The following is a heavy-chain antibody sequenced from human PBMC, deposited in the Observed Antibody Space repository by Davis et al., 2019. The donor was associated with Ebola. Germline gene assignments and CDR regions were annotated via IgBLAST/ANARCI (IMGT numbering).Heavy chain of an antibody. D-gene: IGHD3-9*01. CDR3: QRYFDWSHFDY. J-gene: IGHJ4*02. V-gene: IGHV3-11*01. CDR2: ISSSGSTI. CDR1: GGSFSGYY. Sequence: LSLTCAVYGGSFSGYYWSWIRQAPGKGLEWVSYISSSGSTIYYADSVKGRFTISRDNSKNTLYLQMNSLRAEDTAVYYCQRYFDWSHFDYWGQGTLVTVSS.